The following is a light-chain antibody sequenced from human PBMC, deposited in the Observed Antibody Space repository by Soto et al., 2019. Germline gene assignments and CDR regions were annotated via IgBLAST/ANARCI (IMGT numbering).Light chain of an antibody. V-gene: IGKV3-20*01. Sequence: EIVLTQSPGTLSLSPGERGTLSCRASQSVSSSYLAWYQQKPGQAPRLLIYGASNRATGIPDRFSGSGSGTDFTLTISRLEPEDFAVYYCQQYVSSPYTFGQGTKLEIK. CDR3: QQYVSSPYT. CDR1: QSVSSSY. CDR2: GAS. J-gene: IGKJ2*01.